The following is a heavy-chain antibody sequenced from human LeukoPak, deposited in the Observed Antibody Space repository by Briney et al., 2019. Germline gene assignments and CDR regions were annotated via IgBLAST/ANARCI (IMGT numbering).Heavy chain of an antibody. Sequence: GGSLRLSCAASGFTVGSNYMSWVRQAPGKGLEWVSVIYSGGSTYYADSVKGRFTISRDNSKNTLYLQMNSLRAEDTAVYYCARDGTWGTYYYYGMDVWGQGTTVTVSS. V-gene: IGHV3-66*01. J-gene: IGHJ6*02. CDR2: IYSGGST. D-gene: IGHD1-1*01. CDR3: ARDGTWGTYYYYGMDV. CDR1: GFTVGSNY.